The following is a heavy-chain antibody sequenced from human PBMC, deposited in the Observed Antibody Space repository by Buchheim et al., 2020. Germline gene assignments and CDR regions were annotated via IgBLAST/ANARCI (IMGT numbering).Heavy chain of an antibody. CDR1: GFTFSSYA. J-gene: IGHJ6*02. V-gene: IGHV3-30-3*01. Sequence: VQLLESGGGLVQPGGSLRLSCAASGFTFSSYAMHWVRQAPGKGLEWVAVISYDGSNKYYADSVKGRFTISRDNSKNTLYLQMNSLRAEDTAVYYCARGRSRGDFWSGYYYYGMDVWGQGTT. CDR3: ARGRSRGDFWSGYYYYGMDV. CDR2: ISYDGSNK. D-gene: IGHD3-3*01.